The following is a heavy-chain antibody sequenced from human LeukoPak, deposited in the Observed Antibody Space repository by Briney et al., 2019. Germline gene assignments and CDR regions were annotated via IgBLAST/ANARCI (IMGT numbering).Heavy chain of an antibody. CDR3: VIRSTAMTTVTTFGVGY. J-gene: IGHJ4*02. D-gene: IGHD4-17*01. V-gene: IGHV1-8*01. CDR1: GYTFTSYD. Sequence: ASVKVSCKASGYTFTSYDINWVRQATGQGLEWMGWMNPNSGNTGYAQKFQGRVTMTRNTSISTAYMELSSLRSEDTAVYYCVIRSTAMTTVTTFGVGYWGQGTLVTVSS. CDR2: MNPNSGNT.